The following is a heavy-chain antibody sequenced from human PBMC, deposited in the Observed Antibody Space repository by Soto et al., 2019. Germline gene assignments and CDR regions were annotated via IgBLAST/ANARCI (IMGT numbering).Heavy chain of an antibody. CDR1: GGSISSGGYY. J-gene: IGHJ6*02. CDR2: IYYSGST. Sequence: SETLSLTCTVSGGSISSGGYYWSWIRQHPGKGLEWIGYIYYSGSTYYNPPLKSRVTISVDTSKNQFSLKLSSVTAADTAVYYCARSGYSYGVSYYGMDVWGQGTTVTVSS. CDR3: ARSGYSYGVSYYGMDV. V-gene: IGHV4-31*03. D-gene: IGHD5-18*01.